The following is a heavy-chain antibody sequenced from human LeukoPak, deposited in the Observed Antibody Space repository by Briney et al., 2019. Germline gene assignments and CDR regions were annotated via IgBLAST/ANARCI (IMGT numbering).Heavy chain of an antibody. CDR2: IYHSGST. CDR3: ARDLVTVTKGFDI. Sequence: SETLSLTCTVSGYSISSGYYWAWIRQPPGKGLEWIGTIYHSGSTYSNPSLKSRVTISIDTSKNQFSLKLSSVTAADTAVYYCARDLVTVTKGFDIWGQGTMVSVSS. CDR1: GYSISSGYY. J-gene: IGHJ3*02. V-gene: IGHV4-38-2*02. D-gene: IGHD4-17*01.